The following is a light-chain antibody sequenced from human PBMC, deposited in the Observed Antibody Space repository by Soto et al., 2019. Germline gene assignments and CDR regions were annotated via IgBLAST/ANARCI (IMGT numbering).Light chain of an antibody. CDR3: SSYAGSYTWI. V-gene: IGLV2-11*01. CDR1: SRDVAVYSY. CDR2: DVT. J-gene: IGLJ1*01. Sequence: SALTQPHTVSAPPGQSVTVSCPGTSRDVAVYSYVSWFQQHPGKAPQLLIYDVTKRPSGVPDRFSGSKSGNTAALTISGRQAEYEAEYFCSSYAGSYTWIFGSGTKVTVL.